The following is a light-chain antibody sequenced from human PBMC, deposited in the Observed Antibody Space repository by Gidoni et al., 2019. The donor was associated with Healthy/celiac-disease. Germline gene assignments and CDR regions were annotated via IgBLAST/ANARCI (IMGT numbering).Light chain of an antibody. V-gene: IGKV1-8*01. CDR1: LGISSY. CDR2: AAS. Sequence: AIRMTKSPSSFSASTGDRVTITCRASLGISSYLAWYQQKPGKAPKLLIYAASTLQSGVPSRFSGSGSGTDFTLTISCLQSEDFATYYCQQYYSYPITFGQGTRLEIK. J-gene: IGKJ5*01. CDR3: QQYYSYPIT.